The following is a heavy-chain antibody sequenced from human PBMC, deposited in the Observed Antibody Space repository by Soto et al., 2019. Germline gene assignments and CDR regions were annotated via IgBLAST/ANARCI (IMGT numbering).Heavy chain of an antibody. CDR2: ISGSGGST. J-gene: IGHJ4*02. Sequence: HPGGSLRLSCTASGFTFSSYAMSWVRQAPGKGLEWVSAISGSGGSTYYADSVKGRLTISRDNSKNTLYLQMNSLRAEDTAVYYCAKVPYYDILYQFDYWGQGTLVTVSS. CDR1: GFTFSSYA. D-gene: IGHD3-9*01. V-gene: IGHV3-23*01. CDR3: AKVPYYDILYQFDY.